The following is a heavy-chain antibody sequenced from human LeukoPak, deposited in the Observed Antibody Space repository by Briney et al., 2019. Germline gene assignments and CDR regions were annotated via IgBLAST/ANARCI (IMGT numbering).Heavy chain of an antibody. CDR2: ISGSGDTT. Sequence: GGSLRLSCAASGFTFSSYAMSWVRQAPGKGLEWVSVISGSGDTTYYTDSVKGRFTISRDNSKNTLYLQMNSLRAEDTAVYYCAKDGRITIFGVVTKEFDYWGQGTLVTVSS. CDR1: GFTFSSYA. V-gene: IGHV3-23*01. CDR3: AKDGRITIFGVVTKEFDY. J-gene: IGHJ4*02. D-gene: IGHD3-3*01.